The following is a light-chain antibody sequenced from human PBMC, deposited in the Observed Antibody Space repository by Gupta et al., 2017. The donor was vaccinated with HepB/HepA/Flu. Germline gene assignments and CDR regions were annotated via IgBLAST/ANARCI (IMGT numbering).Light chain of an antibody. V-gene: IGLV1-47*01. CDR1: SSNIGSNY. CDR3: AAGDDSRSGVV. Sequence: QSVLTQPPSASGPPGQRVTISCSGSSSNIGSNYVYWYQQLPGTAPKLLIFRNNQRPSGVPDRFSGSKSGTSASLAISGLRSEDEADYYCAAGDDSRSGVVFGGGTKLTVL. J-gene: IGLJ2*01. CDR2: RNN.